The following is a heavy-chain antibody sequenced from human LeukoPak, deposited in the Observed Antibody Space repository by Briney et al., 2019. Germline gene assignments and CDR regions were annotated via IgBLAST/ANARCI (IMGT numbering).Heavy chain of an antibody. J-gene: IGHJ6*02. CDR1: GFTFSSYA. Sequence: GGSLRLSCAASGFTFSSYAMSWVRQAPGKGLEWVSAISGSGGSTYYADSVKGRFTISRDNSKNTLYLQMNSLRAEDTAVYYCAKGGLWFGELLRDAYYYYGMDVWGQGTTVTVSS. D-gene: IGHD3-10*01. V-gene: IGHV3-23*01. CDR3: AKGGLWFGELLRDAYYYYGMDV. CDR2: ISGSGGST.